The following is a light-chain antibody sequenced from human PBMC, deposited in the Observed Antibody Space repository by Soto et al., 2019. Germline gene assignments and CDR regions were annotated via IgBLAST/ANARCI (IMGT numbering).Light chain of an antibody. V-gene: IGKV1-5*03. CDR3: QHYNSDSEA. Sequence: DIHMTQSPSTLCGSVGERVTITCRASQTLSSWLAWYQQKPGKAPKLLIYKASTLKSRVPSRFSGSGSGTEFTLTISSLQPDDFATYYCQHYNSDSEAFGQGTKVDIK. CDR2: KAS. CDR1: QTLSSW. J-gene: IGKJ1*01.